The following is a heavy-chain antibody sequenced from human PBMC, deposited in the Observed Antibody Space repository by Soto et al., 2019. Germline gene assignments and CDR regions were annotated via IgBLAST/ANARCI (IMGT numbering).Heavy chain of an antibody. V-gene: IGHV4-59*01. D-gene: IGHD6-13*01. J-gene: IGHJ5*02. CDR2: IYYSGST. Sequence: PSETLSLTCAVSGGSISSYYWSWIRQPPGKGLEWIGYIYYSGSTNYNPSLKSRVTISVDTSKNQFSLKLSSVTAADTAVYYCARASSSWPFPYNWFDPWGQGTLVTVSS. CDR1: GGSISSYY. CDR3: ARASSSWPFPYNWFDP.